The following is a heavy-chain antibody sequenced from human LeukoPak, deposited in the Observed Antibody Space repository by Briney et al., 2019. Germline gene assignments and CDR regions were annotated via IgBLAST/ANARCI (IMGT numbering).Heavy chain of an antibody. D-gene: IGHD3-10*01. CDR2: IGTAGDT. V-gene: IGHV3-13*01. Sequence: GGSLRLSCAASGFTFSDYDMHWVRQATGKGLEWVSAIGTAGDTYYTGSVKGRFTISRENAKNSLDLQMNSLRAEDTAVYYCARASNGGYFDYWGQGTLVTVSS. CDR3: ARASNGGYFDY. CDR1: GFTFSDYD. J-gene: IGHJ4*02.